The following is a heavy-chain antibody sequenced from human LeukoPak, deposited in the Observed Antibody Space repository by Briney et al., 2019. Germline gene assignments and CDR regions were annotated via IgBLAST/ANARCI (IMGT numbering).Heavy chain of an antibody. CDR2: IIPIFGTA. Sequence: SVKVSCKASGGTFSSYAISWVRQAPGQGLEWMGGIIPIFGTANYAQKFQGRVTITADKSTSTAYMELSTLSNEDTAVYYCARSIRSGSSSWYVSDYWGQGTLVTVSS. J-gene: IGHJ4*02. CDR1: GGTFSSYA. V-gene: IGHV1-69*06. CDR3: ARSIRSGSSSWYVSDY. D-gene: IGHD6-13*01.